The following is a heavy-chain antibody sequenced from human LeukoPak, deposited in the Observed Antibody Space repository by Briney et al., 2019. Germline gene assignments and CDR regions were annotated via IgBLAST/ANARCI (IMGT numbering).Heavy chain of an antibody. CDR1: GFTFSGYS. CDR3: ARDARYSSSRSPMGD. J-gene: IGHJ4*02. Sequence: GGSLTLSCAASGFTFSGYSMNWVRQAPGKGLEWVSSISSSSSYIYYADSVKGRFTISRDNAKNSLYLQMNSLRAEDTAVYYCARDARYSSSRSPMGDWGQGTLVTVSS. CDR2: ISSSSSYI. V-gene: IGHV3-21*01. D-gene: IGHD6-6*01.